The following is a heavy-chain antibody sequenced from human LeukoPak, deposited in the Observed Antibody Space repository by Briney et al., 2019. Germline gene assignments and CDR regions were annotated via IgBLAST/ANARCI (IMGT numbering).Heavy chain of an antibody. J-gene: IGHJ6*03. Sequence: KPSETLSLTCTVSGGSISSYYWSWIRQPAGKGLEWIGRIYTSGGTNYNPSLKSRVTMSVDTSKNQFSLKLSSVTAADTAVYYCARDHDFWSGPGYYYYYMDVWGKGTTVTVSS. CDR2: IYTSGGT. CDR3: ARDHDFWSGPGYYYYYMDV. V-gene: IGHV4-4*07. D-gene: IGHD3-3*01. CDR1: GGSISSYY.